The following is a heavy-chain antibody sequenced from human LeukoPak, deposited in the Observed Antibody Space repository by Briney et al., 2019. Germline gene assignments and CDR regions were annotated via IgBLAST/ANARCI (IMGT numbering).Heavy chain of an antibody. Sequence: GASVKVSCKASGGTFSSYAISWVRQAPGQGLEWMGGIIPIFGTANYAQKFQGRVTITADESTSTAYMELSSLRSEDTAVYYCAREEGPIAAAGRRFDPWGQGTLVTVSS. D-gene: IGHD6-13*01. CDR3: AREEGPIAAAGRRFDP. V-gene: IGHV1-69*13. CDR2: IIPIFGTA. CDR1: GGTFSSYA. J-gene: IGHJ5*02.